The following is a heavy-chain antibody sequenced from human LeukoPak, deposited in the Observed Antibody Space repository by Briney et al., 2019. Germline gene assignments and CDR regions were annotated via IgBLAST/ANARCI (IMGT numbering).Heavy chain of an antibody. CDR3: ARAPHSKDYYYYMDV. Sequence: PSETLSFTCTVSGGSISSGGYYWSWIRQHPGKGLEWIGYIYYSGSTYYNPSLKSRVTISVDTSKNQFSLKLSSVTAADAAVYYCARAPHSKDYYYYMDVWGKGTTVTVSS. CDR2: IYYSGST. V-gene: IGHV4-31*03. J-gene: IGHJ6*03. CDR1: GGSISSGGYY. D-gene: IGHD4-11*01.